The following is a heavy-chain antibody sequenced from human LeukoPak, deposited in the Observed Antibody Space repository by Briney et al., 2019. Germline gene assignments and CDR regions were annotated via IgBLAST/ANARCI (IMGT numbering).Heavy chain of an antibody. CDR2: IYYSGST. V-gene: IGHV4-61*01. J-gene: IGHJ4*02. CDR1: GGSVSSGSYY. Sequence: SETLSLTCTVSGGSVSSGSYYWSWIRQPPGKGLEWIGYIYYSGSTNYNPSLKSRVTISVDTSKNQFSLKLSSVTAADTAVYYCASYDSSGWYWGQGTLVTVSS. D-gene: IGHD6-19*01. CDR3: ASYDSSGWY.